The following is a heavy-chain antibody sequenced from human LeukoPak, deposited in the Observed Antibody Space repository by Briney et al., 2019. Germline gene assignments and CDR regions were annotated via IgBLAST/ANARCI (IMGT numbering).Heavy chain of an antibody. V-gene: IGHV3-53*01. D-gene: IGHD3-10*01. Sequence: GSLRLSCAASGFTVSSNYMSWVRQAPGKGLEWVSVIYSGGSTYYADSVKGRFTISRDNSKNTLYLQMNSLRAEDTAVYYCARDGSLYGSGSKGMDVWGQGTTVTVSS. CDR2: IYSGGST. CDR1: GFTVSSNY. CDR3: ARDGSLYGSGSKGMDV. J-gene: IGHJ6*02.